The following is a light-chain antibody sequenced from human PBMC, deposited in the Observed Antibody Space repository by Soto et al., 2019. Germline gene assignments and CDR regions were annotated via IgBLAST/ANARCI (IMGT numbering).Light chain of an antibody. Sequence: QWTQSQSILTASIGDRVTITCRASHDISTFLAWYQQKPGKAPKLLIYEASTLQSGVPSRFSGSGSGTEFTLTISGLLPEDFAAYHCQQLYTLPFPFGQGTRLEI. CDR3: QQLYTLPFP. CDR1: HDISTF. CDR2: EAS. J-gene: IGKJ5*01. V-gene: IGKV1-9*01.